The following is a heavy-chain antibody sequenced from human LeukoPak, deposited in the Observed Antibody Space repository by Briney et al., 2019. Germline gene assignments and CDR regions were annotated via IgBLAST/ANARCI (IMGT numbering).Heavy chain of an antibody. CDR3: ARVGSRGYYSDY. CDR2: IKQDGSEK. D-gene: IGHD3-22*01. V-gene: IGHV3-7*01. J-gene: IGHJ4*02. Sequence: PGGSLRLSRAASGFTFSTYWMSWVRQAPGKGLEWVANIKQDGSEKYNVDSVRGRFTISRDNAKNSLFLQMDSLRAEDTAVYYCARVGSRGYYSDYWGQGTLVTVSS. CDR1: GFTFSTYW.